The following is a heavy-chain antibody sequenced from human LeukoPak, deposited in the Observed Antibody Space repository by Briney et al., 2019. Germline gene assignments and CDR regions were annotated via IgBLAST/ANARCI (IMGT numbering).Heavy chain of an antibody. D-gene: IGHD3-3*01. CDR2: IYNSAST. CDR3: ARHSEYYDFWSGYSHWYFDL. CDR1: GGSLSSSIYY. J-gene: IGHJ2*01. V-gene: IGHV4-39*01. Sequence: SETLSLTCTVSGGSLSSSIYYWGWVRQPPGKGLEWIGSIYNSASTYYNPSLKSRVTISVDTSKNQFSLKLSSVTAADTAVYYCARHSEYYDFWSGYSHWYFDLWGRGALVTVSS.